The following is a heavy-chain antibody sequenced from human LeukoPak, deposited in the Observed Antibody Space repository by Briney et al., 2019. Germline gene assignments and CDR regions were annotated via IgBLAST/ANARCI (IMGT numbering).Heavy chain of an antibody. Sequence: GGSLRLSCAASGFTFNDAWMSWVRQAPGKGLEWVGRLKSKTDGGTTDYAAPVKGRFTISRDDSKNTLYLQMNSLKTNDTAEYCCTTDRYTGSPAQCEFWGEGALVTVSP. D-gene: IGHD1-26*01. CDR3: TTDRYTGSPAQCEF. J-gene: IGHJ4*02. CDR1: GFTFNDAW. V-gene: IGHV3-15*01. CDR2: LKSKTDGGTT.